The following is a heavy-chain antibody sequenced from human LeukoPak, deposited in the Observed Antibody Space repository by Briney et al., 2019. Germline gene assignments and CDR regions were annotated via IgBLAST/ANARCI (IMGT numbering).Heavy chain of an antibody. CDR3: ARDRRSIIRSSYYGMDV. D-gene: IGHD3-3*01. Sequence: GGSLRLSCAASGFTFSSYGMHWVRQAPGKGLEWVAVIWYDGSNKYYADSVKGRFTISRDNSKNTLYLQMNSLRAEDTAVYYCARDRRSIIRSSYYGMDVWGQGTTVTVSS. J-gene: IGHJ6*02. CDR1: GFTFSSYG. CDR2: IWYDGSNK. V-gene: IGHV3-33*01.